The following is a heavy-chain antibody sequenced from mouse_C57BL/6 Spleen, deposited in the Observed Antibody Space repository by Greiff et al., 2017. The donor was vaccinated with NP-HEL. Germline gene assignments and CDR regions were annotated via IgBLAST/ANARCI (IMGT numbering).Heavy chain of an antibody. J-gene: IGHJ3*01. Sequence: VQLQQSGPGLVAPSQSLSITCTVSGFSLTSYAISWVRQPPGKGLEWLGVIWTGGGTNYNSALKSRLSISKDNSKSQVFLKMNSLRTDDTARYYCARGYGPYEAWFAYWGQGTLVTVSA. CDR1: GFSLTSYA. CDR2: IWTGGGT. V-gene: IGHV2-9-1*01. CDR3: ARGYGPYEAWFAY. D-gene: IGHD1-1*02.